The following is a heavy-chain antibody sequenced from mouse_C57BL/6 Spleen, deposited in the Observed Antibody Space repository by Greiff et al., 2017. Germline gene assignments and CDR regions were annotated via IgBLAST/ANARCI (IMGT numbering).Heavy chain of an antibody. V-gene: IGHV1-80*01. J-gene: IGHJ2*01. D-gene: IGHD1-1*01. Sequence: VQLQQSGAELVKPGASVKISCKASGYAFSSYWMNWVKQRPGKGLEWIGQIYPGDGDTNYNGKFKGKATLTADKSSSTAYMQLSSLTSEDSAVYFCARGGGITTVVSYFDYWGQGTTRTVSS. CDR2: IYPGDGDT. CDR1: GYAFSSYW. CDR3: ARGGGITTVVSYFDY.